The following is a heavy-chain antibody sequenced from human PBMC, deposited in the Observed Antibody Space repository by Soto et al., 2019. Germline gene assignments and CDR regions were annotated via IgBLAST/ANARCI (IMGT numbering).Heavy chain of an antibody. Sequence: EVQLVESEGGLVQRGGSLRLSCAASGFTFNYYWMHWVRQAPGQGLVWVSHIHSDGSTTTYADSVKGRFTISRHNAKNTLYLQMNSLGAEDTAVYYCVRGEKGGFDPWGQGTTVTVSS. J-gene: IGHJ3*01. CDR2: IHSDGSTT. D-gene: IGHD2-15*01. CDR3: VRGEKGGFDP. V-gene: IGHV3-74*01. CDR1: GFTFNYYW.